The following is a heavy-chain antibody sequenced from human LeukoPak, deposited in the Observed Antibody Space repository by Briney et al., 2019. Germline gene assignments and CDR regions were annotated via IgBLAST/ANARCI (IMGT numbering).Heavy chain of an antibody. CDR1: GGSISSGSYY. D-gene: IGHD5-18*01. J-gene: IGHJ4*02. Sequence: SETLSLTCSVSGGSISSGSYYWSWIRQPAGTGLEWIGRIYTSGSTNYNPSLKSRVTISVDTSKNQFSLNLSSVTAADTAVYYCARGRGYTYGYYFDYCGQGTLVTVSS. CDR2: IYTSGST. CDR3: ARGRGYTYGYYFDY. V-gene: IGHV4-61*02.